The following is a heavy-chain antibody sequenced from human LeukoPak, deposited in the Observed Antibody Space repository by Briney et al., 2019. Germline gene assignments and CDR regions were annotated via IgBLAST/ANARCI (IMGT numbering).Heavy chain of an antibody. V-gene: IGHV5-51*01. CDR2: IYPGDSDT. CDR3: VRPVCVNGTCYSYYDN. Sequence: HGESLKISCKGSGDKFFNYWIGWVRQKPGSGLEWMGIIYPGDSDTIYSPSFQGHVTLSADKSITTAYLQWSSLNASDTAMYHCVRPVCVNGTCYSYYDNWGQGTMVTVSS. CDR1: GDKFFNYW. D-gene: IGHD2-21*02. J-gene: IGHJ4*02.